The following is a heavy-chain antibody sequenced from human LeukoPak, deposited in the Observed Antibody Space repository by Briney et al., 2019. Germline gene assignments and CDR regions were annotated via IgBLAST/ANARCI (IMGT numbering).Heavy chain of an antibody. CDR1: GYTFTGYY. CDR3: ARGHGSGSTIYFDP. J-gene: IGHJ5*02. Sequence: GASVKVSCKTSGYTFTGYYMHWVRQAPGQGLEWMGWINPNSGGTNYAQKFQGRVTMTRDTSISTAYMELSSLRSEDTAVYYCARGHGSGSTIYFDPWGQGTLVTVSS. V-gene: IGHV1-2*02. D-gene: IGHD3-10*01. CDR2: INPNSGGT.